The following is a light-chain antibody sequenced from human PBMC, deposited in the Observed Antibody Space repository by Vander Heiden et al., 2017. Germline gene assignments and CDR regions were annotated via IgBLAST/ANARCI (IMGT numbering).Light chain of an antibody. CDR3: SSYAGSNNVV. Sequence: QSALTQRPSASGCPGQSVTISCTGTSSDVGGYNYVSWYQQHPGKAPKLMIYEVSKRPSGVPDRFSGSKSGNTASLTVSGLQAEDEADYYCSSYAGSNNVVFGGGTKLTVL. CDR2: EVS. J-gene: IGLJ2*01. CDR1: SSDVGGYNY. V-gene: IGLV2-8*01.